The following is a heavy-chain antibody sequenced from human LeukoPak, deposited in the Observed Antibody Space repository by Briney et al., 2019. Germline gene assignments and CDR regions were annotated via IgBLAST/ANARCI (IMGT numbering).Heavy chain of an antibody. V-gene: IGHV3-7*01. Sequence: GGSLRLSCAASGLTFSSYWMSWVRQAPGKGLEWVANIKQDGSEKYYVDSVKGRFTISRDNAKNSLYLQMNSLRAEDTAVYYCARDWLRYFDWLPLDYWGQGTLVTVSS. J-gene: IGHJ4*02. CDR1: GLTFSSYW. CDR3: ARDWLRYFDWLPLDY. CDR2: IKQDGSEK. D-gene: IGHD3-9*01.